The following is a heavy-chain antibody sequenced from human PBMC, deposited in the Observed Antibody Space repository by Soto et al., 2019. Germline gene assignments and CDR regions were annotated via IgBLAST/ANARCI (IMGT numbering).Heavy chain of an antibody. CDR3: NRGAEYDFCNGCL. J-gene: IGHJ4*02. D-gene: IGHD3-3*01. CDR1: GGTSTRYA. Sequence: QERLVQSGAEVRKPGSSVKVSCKVTGGTSTRYAINWVRQAPGQGLEWMGGIVPMFGTSKYAQKFQGRVTITAHTSTNIAYMALRSLRYADTAAYYCNRGAEYDFCNGCLWGRGTLVSVSS. V-gene: IGHV1-69*06. CDR2: IVPMFGTS.